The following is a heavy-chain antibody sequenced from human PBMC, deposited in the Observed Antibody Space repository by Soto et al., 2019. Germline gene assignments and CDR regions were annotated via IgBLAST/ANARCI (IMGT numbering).Heavy chain of an antibody. CDR2: IIPIFGTA. CDR1: GGTFSSYA. Sequence: QVQLVQSGAEVKKPGSSVKVSCKASGGTFSSYAISWVRQAPGQGLEWMGGIIPIFGTANHAQKFQGRVTITADESTSTAYMELSSLRSEDTAVYYCARDSEYNWNDVYYYYGMDVWGQGTTVTVSS. J-gene: IGHJ6*02. CDR3: ARDSEYNWNDVYYYYGMDV. V-gene: IGHV1-69*01. D-gene: IGHD1-1*01.